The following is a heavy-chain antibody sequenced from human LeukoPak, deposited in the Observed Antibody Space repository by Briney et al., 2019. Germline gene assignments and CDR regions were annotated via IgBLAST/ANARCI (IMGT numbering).Heavy chain of an antibody. D-gene: IGHD2-21*02. CDR1: GFTFSSYS. CDR3: ARDRRGSWGGDCYSHIFDY. Sequence: PGESLRLSCAASGFTFSSYSMNWVRQAPGKGLEWVSYISSSSSTIYYADSVKGRFTISRDNAKNSLYLQMNSLRAEDTAVYYCARDRRGSWGGDCYSHIFDYWGQGTMVTVSS. V-gene: IGHV3-48*04. J-gene: IGHJ4*02. CDR2: ISSSSSTI.